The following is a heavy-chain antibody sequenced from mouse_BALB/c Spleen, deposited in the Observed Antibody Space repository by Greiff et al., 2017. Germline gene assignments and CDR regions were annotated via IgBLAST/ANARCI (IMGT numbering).Heavy chain of an antibody. V-gene: IGHV1-9*01. Sequence: QVQLQQSGAELMKPGASVKISCKATGYTFSSYWIEWVKQRPGHGLEWIGEILPGSGSTNYNEKFKGKATFTADTSSNTAYMQLSSLTSEDSAVYYCARYEYGNSAWFAYWGQGTLVTVSA. CDR2: ILPGSGST. CDR3: ARYEYGNSAWFAY. D-gene: IGHD2-1*01. CDR1: GYTFSSYW. J-gene: IGHJ3*01.